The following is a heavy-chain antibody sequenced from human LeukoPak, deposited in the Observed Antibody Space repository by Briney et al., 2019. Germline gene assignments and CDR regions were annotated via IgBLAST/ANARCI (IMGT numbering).Heavy chain of an antibody. CDR3: ARYSSAWNFDY. J-gene: IGHJ4*02. CDR2: INDDGSNS. V-gene: IGHV3-74*01. CDR1: GFTFSSYW. Sequence: PGGSLRLSCAASGFTFSSYWMHWVRHAPGKGLVWVSRINDDGSNSNYADSVKGRFTISRDNAKNTLYLQMSSLRAEDTAVYYCARYSSAWNFDYWGQGTLVTVSS. D-gene: IGHD6-25*01.